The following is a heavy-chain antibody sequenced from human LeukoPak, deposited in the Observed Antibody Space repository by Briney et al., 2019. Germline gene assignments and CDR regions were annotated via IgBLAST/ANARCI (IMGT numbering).Heavy chain of an antibody. CDR2: IDNDGHGI. D-gene: IGHD3-3*01. CDR3: ATGGGWDPSFGVVTHIDV. J-gene: IGHJ6*03. Sequence: GGSLRLSCAASGFPFSGYWMHWVRQGPEKGLELVSRIDNDGHGIFYVDSVKGRFTTSRDNAKSTLYLQMNSLRVEDTAVYYCATGGGWDPSFGVVTHIDVWGKGTTVVVSS. CDR1: GFPFSGYW. V-gene: IGHV3-74*01.